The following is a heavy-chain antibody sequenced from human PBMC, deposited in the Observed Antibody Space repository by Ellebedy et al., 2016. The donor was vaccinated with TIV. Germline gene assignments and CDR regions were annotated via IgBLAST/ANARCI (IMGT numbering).Heavy chain of an antibody. V-gene: IGHV1-3*01. Sequence: ASVKVSCXASGYTFTSYAMHWVRQAPGQRLEWMGWINAGNGNTKYSQKFQGRVTMTTNTSISTAYMELSSLRSEDTALYFCARAYSGGEDAFDFWGLGTMVTVSS. CDR2: INAGNGNT. CDR1: GYTFTSYA. CDR3: ARAYSGGEDAFDF. J-gene: IGHJ3*01. D-gene: IGHD2-15*01.